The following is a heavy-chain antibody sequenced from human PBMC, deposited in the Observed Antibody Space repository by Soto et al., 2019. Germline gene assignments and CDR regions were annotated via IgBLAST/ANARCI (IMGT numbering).Heavy chain of an antibody. CDR3: ARDLSGYYYYFDY. CDR2: INPNSGGT. CDR1: GYTFTGYY. V-gene: IGHV1-2*04. Sequence: GASVKVSCKASGYTFTGYYMHWVRQAPGQGLEWMGWINPNSGGTNYAQKFQGWVTMTRDTSISTAYMELSRLRSDDTAVYYCARDLSGYYYYFDYWGQGTLVTVSS. J-gene: IGHJ4*02. D-gene: IGHD3-22*01.